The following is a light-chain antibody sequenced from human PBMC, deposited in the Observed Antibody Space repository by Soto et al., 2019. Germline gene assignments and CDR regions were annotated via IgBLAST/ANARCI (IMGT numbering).Light chain of an antibody. CDR3: QQSYSTPWT. Sequence: DIQMTQSPSSLSASVGDRVTITCRASQSISSYLNWYQQKPGKAPKALIYAASTLQSGVPSRFSGSGSGRDFTLTINWLQPEDFATYYCQQSYSTPWTFGQGTKVDNK. CDR1: QSISSY. CDR2: AAS. V-gene: IGKV1-39*01. J-gene: IGKJ1*01.